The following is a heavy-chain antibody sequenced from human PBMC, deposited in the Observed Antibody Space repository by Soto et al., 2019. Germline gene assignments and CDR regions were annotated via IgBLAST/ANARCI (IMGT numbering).Heavy chain of an antibody. CDR3: ARGGIVVVPAPHLFDY. V-gene: IGHV1-2*04. Sequence: ASVKVSCKASGYTFTGYYMHWVRQAPGQGLEWMGWINPNSGGTNYAQKFQGWVTTTRDTSISTAYMELSRLRSDDTAVYYCARGGIVVVPAPHLFDYWGQGTLVTVS. CDR1: GYTFTGYY. J-gene: IGHJ4*02. D-gene: IGHD2-2*01. CDR2: INPNSGGT.